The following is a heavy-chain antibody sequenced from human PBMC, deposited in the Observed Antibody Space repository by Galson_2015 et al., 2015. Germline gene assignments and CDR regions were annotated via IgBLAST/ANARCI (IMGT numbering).Heavy chain of an antibody. CDR2: ISTYNGNT. CDR1: GYTFINYG. CDR3: ARGWGLAVAGTFFDS. Sequence: SVKVSCKASGYTFINYGITWVRQAPGQGLEWMGWISTYNGNTDYAQKLQGRVAMTTDTSTSTAYMELRSLTPDDTAVYYCARGWGLAVAGTFFDSWGQGTLVSVSS. D-gene: IGHD6-19*01. V-gene: IGHV1-18*01. J-gene: IGHJ5*01.